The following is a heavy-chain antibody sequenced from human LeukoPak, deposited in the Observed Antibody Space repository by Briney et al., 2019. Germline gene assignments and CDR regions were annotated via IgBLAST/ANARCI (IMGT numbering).Heavy chain of an antibody. Sequence: GGSLRLSCAASGFTFSSYEMTWVRHAPGKGPEWISYISSSGSAIYYADSVKGRFTISRDNAKNSLYLQMNSLRAEDTAVYYCARDYNFDYWGQGTLVTVSS. CDR2: ISSSGSAI. J-gene: IGHJ4*02. CDR1: GFTFSSYE. V-gene: IGHV3-48*03. CDR3: ARDYNFDY.